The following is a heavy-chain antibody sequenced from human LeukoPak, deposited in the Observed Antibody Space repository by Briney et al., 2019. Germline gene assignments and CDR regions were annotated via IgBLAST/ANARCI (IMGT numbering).Heavy chain of an antibody. CDR2: IYTSGST. CDR1: GGSISGYH. J-gene: IGHJ3*02. D-gene: IGHD3-10*01. V-gene: IGHV4-4*07. Sequence: SETLSLTCTVSGGSISGYHWIWIRQPAGKGLEWIGRIYTSGSTNYNPSLKSRVTVSVDTSKNQFSLKLSSVTAADTAVYYCARDTYGSGRLDDFDIWGQGTMVTVSS. CDR3: ARDTYGSGRLDDFDI.